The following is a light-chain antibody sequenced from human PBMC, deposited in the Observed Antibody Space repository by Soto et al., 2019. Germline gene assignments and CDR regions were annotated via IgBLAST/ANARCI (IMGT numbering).Light chain of an antibody. CDR2: EVN. Sequence: QSVLTLPPSASGSPGQSVAISCTGTSSDVGGYNYVSWYQQHPGKAPKLMIYEVNKRPSGVPDRFPGSKSGNTASLTVSGLHADDEADYYCSSYAGSSNVFGTGTKVTVL. J-gene: IGLJ1*01. CDR1: SSDVGGYNY. CDR3: SSYAGSSNV. V-gene: IGLV2-8*01.